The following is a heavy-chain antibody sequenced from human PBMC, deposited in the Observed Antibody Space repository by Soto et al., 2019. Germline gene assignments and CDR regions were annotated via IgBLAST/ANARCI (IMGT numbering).Heavy chain of an antibody. CDR1: GGSISSYY. J-gene: IGHJ5*02. CDR2: IYTSGST. V-gene: IGHV4-4*07. Sequence: PXETLSIPLTVSGGSISSYYWSWIRQPAGKGLDWIGRIYTSGSTNYNPSLKSRVTMSVDTSKNQFSLKLSSVTAADTAVYYCARDLGGNWFEPWGQGTLVTVS. CDR3: ARDLGGNWFEP.